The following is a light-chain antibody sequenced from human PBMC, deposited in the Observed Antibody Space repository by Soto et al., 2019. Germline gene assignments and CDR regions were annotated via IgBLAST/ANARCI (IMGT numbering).Light chain of an antibody. CDR1: TSNIAANY. J-gene: IGLJ3*02. CDR3: ASWDGILTTVV. CDR2: DND. Sequence: QSALTQPPSVSAAPGQKVSISCSGGTSNIAANYVSWYQHLPRTAPKLLIYDNDKRPSGIPARFSASKSGTSATLGISGLQTGDEAVYFCASWDGILTTVVFGGGTQLTVL. V-gene: IGLV1-51*01.